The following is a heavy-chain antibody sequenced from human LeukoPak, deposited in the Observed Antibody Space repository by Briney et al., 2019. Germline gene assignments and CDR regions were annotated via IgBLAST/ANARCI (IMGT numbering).Heavy chain of an antibody. D-gene: IGHD6-19*01. V-gene: IGHV5-51*01. CDR1: GSSFTSYW. CDR3: ARHEGSGWPYYFDY. Sequence: GASLQISCKGSGSSFTSYWIGCLRPLPEKGLEWMGIIYPGDSDTTYSPSFQGQVTISADKSISTAYLQWSSLKASDTAMYYCARHEGSGWPYYFDYWGQGTLVTVSS. J-gene: IGHJ4*02. CDR2: IYPGDSDT.